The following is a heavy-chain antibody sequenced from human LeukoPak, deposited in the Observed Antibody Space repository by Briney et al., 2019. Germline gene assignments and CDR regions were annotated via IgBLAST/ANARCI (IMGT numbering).Heavy chain of an antibody. J-gene: IGHJ4*02. V-gene: IGHV1-2*02. CDR3: ARAFNGYYFDF. CDR2: INPSSGGA. Sequence: ASVKVSCKPSGYTFIRHYIHWVRQAPGQGLEWMGWINPSSGGANYAQQSQGRVTMTRGTSTSTAFMELSSLRSDDTAVYYCARAFNGYYFDFWGQGTQVTVSS. CDR1: GYTFIRHY.